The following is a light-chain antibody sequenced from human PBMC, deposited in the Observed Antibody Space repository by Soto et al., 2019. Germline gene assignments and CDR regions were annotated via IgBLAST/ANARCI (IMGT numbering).Light chain of an antibody. CDR2: LEGSGSY. CDR3: ETWDSNTVV. V-gene: IGLV4-60*03. CDR1: SGHSSYI. Sequence: QPVLTQSSSASASLGSSVTLTCTLSSGHSSYIIAWHQQQPGPAPRYLMKLEGSGSYNKGSGVPDRFSGSSSGADRYLTISNLQAEDEADYYCETWDSNTVVFGGGTKLTVL. J-gene: IGLJ2*01.